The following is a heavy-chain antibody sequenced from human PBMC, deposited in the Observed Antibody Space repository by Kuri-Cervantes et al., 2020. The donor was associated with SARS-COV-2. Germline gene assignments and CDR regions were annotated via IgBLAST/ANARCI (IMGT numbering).Heavy chain of an antibody. CDR3: ARRSPQSYYYGMDV. CDR2: INHSGST. V-gene: IGHV4-34*01. CDR1: GGSFSGYY. J-gene: IGHJ6*02. Sequence: SETLSLTCAVYGGSFSGYYWSWIRQPPGKGLEWIGEINHSGSTNYNPSLKSRVTISVDTSKNQFSLNLTSVTAADSAVFYCARRSPQSYYYGMDVWGQGTTVTVSS.